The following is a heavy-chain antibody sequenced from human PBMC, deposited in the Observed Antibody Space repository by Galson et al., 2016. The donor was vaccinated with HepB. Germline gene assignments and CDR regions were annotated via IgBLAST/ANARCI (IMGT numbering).Heavy chain of an antibody. J-gene: IGHJ3*02. CDR3: ARVPLLFVDAVGYDAFDI. V-gene: IGHV6-1*01. CDR2: TYYRSKWHN. Sequence: CAISGDSVSSDSATWDWIRQSPSRGLEWLGRTYYRSKWHNDYALSVKSRISINADTSKNQISLQLNSVSPEDTDVYYCARVPLLFVDAVGYDAFDIWGQGTLVTVSS. D-gene: IGHD3-22*01. CDR1: GDSVSSDSAT.